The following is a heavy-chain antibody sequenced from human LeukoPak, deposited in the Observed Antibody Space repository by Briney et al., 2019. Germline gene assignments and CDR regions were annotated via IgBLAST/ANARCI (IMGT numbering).Heavy chain of an antibody. J-gene: IGHJ6*03. CDR2: IRYDGSNK. CDR3: AKDPRHSYYMDV. CDR1: GFTFSSFG. V-gene: IGHV3-30*02. Sequence: GGSLRLSCAASGFTFSSFGMHWVRQAPGKGLEWVAFIRYDGSNKYYADSVKGRFTISRDNSKNTLYLQMNSLRAEDTAVYYCAKDPRHSYYMDVWGKGTTVTVSS.